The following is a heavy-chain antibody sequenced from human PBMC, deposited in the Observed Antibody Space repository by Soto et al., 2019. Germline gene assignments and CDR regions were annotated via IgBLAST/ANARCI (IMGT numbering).Heavy chain of an antibody. CDR2: IWYDGSNK. J-gene: IGHJ5*02. V-gene: IGHV3-33*01. CDR1: GFTFSRYG. CDR3: ARAGGYCISTSCLGWFDP. Sequence: PGGSLRLSCAASGFTFSRYGMHWVRQAPGKGLEWVAVIWYDGSNKYYADSVKGRFTISRDNSKNTLYLQMNSLRAEDTAVYYCARAGGYCISTSCLGWFDPWGQGTLVTVSS. D-gene: IGHD2-2*01.